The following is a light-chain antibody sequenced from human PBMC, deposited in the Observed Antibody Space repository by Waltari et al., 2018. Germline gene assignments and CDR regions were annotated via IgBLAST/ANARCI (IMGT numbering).Light chain of an antibody. V-gene: IGLV3-1*01. Sequence: SSDLTQAPSLSVSPGQTATIACSGDSLDTKYLSWYQQKPGQSPKLLIYQDIQRPSGSAERVSGANAGGTATLTISGTQAIDEADYFCQAWDSTTVVFGGGTKLTVL. J-gene: IGLJ2*01. CDR1: SLDTKY. CDR3: QAWDSTTVV. CDR2: QDI.